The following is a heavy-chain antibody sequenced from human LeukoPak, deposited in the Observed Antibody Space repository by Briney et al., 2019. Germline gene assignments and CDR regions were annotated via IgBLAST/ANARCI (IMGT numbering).Heavy chain of an antibody. CDR3: ARPRNYYDSSGDAFDI. V-gene: IGHV4-61*02. D-gene: IGHD3-22*01. CDR2: IYTSGST. Sequence: PSETLSLTWTVSGYSICSGYYWSWIRQPAGKGLEWIGRIYTSGSTNYNPSLKSRVTISVDTSKNQFSLKLSSVTAADTAVYYCARPRNYYDSSGDAFDIWGQGTMVTVSS. J-gene: IGHJ3*02. CDR1: GYSICSGYY.